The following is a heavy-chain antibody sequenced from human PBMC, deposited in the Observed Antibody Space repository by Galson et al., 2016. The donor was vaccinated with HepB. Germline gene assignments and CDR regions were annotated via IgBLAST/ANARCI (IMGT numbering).Heavy chain of an antibody. CDR2: IYYSGAT. CDR3: ARDRSSGSGNFGY. J-gene: IGHJ4*02. D-gene: IGHD3-10*01. V-gene: IGHV4-39*07. CDR1: GGSISSSSYY. Sequence: QVQLQESGPGLVKPSQTLSLTCTVSGGSISSSSYYWGWIRQPPGKGLEWIGNIYYSGATYYNPSLKSRVTVSVDTSKNQFSLRLSSVTAADTAVYYCARDRSSGSGNFGYWGQGTLVTVSS.